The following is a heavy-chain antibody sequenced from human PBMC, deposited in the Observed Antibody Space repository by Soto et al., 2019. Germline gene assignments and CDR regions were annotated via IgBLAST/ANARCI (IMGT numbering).Heavy chain of an antibody. Sequence: QVTLKESGPVLVKPTETLTLTCTISGFSLTNGRSGVSWIRQPPGKALEWLAHFFSDAERSYSTSMQSRLTMSKDTAATQGVLKMTNMAPQDTGTYSCARLNADSDSHSSARDVGGQGTTAPV. D-gene: IGHD4-17*01. J-gene: IGHJ6*02. CDR1: GFSLTNGRSG. CDR3: ARLNADSDSHSSARDV. CDR2: FFSDAER. V-gene: IGHV2-26*03.